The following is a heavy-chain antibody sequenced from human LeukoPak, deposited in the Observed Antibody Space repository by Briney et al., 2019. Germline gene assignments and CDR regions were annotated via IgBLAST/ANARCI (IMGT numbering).Heavy chain of an antibody. CDR1: GYTFTSYD. Sequence: ASVKVSCKASGYTFTSYDIDWVRQAPGQGLEWIGWMSTYDGKTNYAQKFQGRVTMTRDTSTSTVYMEMSSLRSEDTAVYYCARRPPYSGSYSWFDYWGQGTLVTVSS. V-gene: IGHV1-8*01. CDR2: MSTYDGKT. CDR3: ARRPPYSGSYSWFDY. J-gene: IGHJ4*02. D-gene: IGHD1-26*01.